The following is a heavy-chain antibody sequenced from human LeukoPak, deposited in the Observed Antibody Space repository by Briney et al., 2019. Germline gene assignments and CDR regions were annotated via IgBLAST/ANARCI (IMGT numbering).Heavy chain of an antibody. Sequence: GASLRLSCAASGFTFSSYAMGWVRQAPGKGLEWVSTISGSDGSTYYADSVKGRFTVSRDNSKSTLYLQMNTLRAEDTALYYCAKWGDYDVLTGYYVPDYWGQGTLVTVSS. CDR2: ISGSDGST. CDR1: GFTFSSYA. CDR3: AKWGDYDVLTGYYVPDY. V-gene: IGHV3-23*01. J-gene: IGHJ4*02. D-gene: IGHD3-9*01.